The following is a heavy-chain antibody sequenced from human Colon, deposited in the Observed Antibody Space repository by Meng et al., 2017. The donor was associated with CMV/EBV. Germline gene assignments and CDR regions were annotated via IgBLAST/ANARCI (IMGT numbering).Heavy chain of an antibody. Sequence: GGSLRLSCAVSGFTFSSYSMNWVRQAPGQGLEWVSSISSSSSDIYYADSVKGRFTISSENAKNSLELQMNSLRAEDTAVYYCARETASAGGNYGMDVWGQGTTVTVSS. CDR2: ISSSSSDI. CDR1: GFTFSSYS. J-gene: IGHJ6*02. V-gene: IGHV3-21*04. D-gene: IGHD3-16*01. CDR3: ARETASAGGNYGMDV.